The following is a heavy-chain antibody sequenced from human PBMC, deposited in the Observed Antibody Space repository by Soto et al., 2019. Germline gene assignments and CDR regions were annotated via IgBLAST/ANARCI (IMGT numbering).Heavy chain of an antibody. CDR2: IYHSGST. V-gene: IGHV4-30-2*01. CDR1: GGSISSGCYS. J-gene: IGHJ5*02. CDR3: ARTRMAAAGKYNWFDP. Sequence: PSETLSLTCAVSGGSISSGCYSWSWIRQPPGKGLEWIGYIYHSGSTYYNPSLKSRVTISVDRSKNQFSLKLSSVTAADTAVYYCARTRMAAAGKYNWFDPWGQGTLVTVSS. D-gene: IGHD6-13*01.